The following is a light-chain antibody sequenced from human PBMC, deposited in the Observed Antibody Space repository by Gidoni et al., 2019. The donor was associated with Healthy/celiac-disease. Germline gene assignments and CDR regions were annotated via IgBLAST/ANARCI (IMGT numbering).Light chain of an antibody. J-gene: IGKJ2*01. Sequence: IQITRSPSSLSASVGDRVTIPCQASQDISNYLNWYQQKPGKAPKLLIYDASNLETGVPSRFSGSGSGTDFTFTISSLQPEDIATYYCQQYDNRPYTFGQGTKLEIK. CDR1: QDISNY. V-gene: IGKV1-33*01. CDR2: DAS. CDR3: QQYDNRPYT.